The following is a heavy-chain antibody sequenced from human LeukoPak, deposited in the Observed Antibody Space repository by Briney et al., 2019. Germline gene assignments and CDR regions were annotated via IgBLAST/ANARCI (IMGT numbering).Heavy chain of an antibody. J-gene: IGHJ4*02. CDR1: GRTFSSYA. V-gene: IGHV1-69*05. CDR3: ARDSEY. Sequence: ASVNVSCRASGRTFSSYAISWVRQAHGEGLEWMGGIIPIFGKANYAQKCQGRVTITTDESTSTAYMELSSLRSEDTAVYYRARDSEYWGQGTLVTVSS. CDR2: IIPIFGKA.